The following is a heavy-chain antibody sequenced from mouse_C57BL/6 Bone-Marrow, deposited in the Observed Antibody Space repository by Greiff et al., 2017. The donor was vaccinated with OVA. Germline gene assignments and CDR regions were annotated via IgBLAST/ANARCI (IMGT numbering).Heavy chain of an antibody. CDR1: GYTFTSYW. CDR3: AREGVYYYGSSSWFAY. J-gene: IGHJ3*01. CDR2: IDPSDSYT. V-gene: IGHV1-50*01. D-gene: IGHD1-1*01. Sequence: QVQLQQPGAELVKPGASVKLSCKASGYTFTSYWMQWVKQRPGQGLEWIGEIDPSDSYTNYNQKFKGKATLTVDTSSSTAYMQLSSLTSEDSAVYYSAREGVYYYGSSSWFAYWGQGTLVTVSA.